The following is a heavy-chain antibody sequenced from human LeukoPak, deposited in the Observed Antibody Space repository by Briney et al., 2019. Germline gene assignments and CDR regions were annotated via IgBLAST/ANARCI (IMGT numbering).Heavy chain of an antibody. CDR3: IRNNYYALGTHNFDY. D-gene: IGHD3-10*01. J-gene: IGHJ4*01. CDR2: IFHAGST. V-gene: IGHV4-4*02. Sequence: SGTLSLTCAVSGASISTHLWWGWVRQPPGKGLEWVGEIFHAGSTNYNPSLKSRVTISLDKSRNHFSLDLRSVTAADTAIYYCIRNNYYALGTHNFDYWGRGILVTVSP. CDR1: GASISTHLW.